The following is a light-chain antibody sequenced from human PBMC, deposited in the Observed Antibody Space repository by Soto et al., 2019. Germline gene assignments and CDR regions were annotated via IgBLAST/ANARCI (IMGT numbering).Light chain of an antibody. V-gene: IGLV2-23*01. J-gene: IGLJ1*01. Sequence: QSALTQPASVSGSPGQSITISCTGTSSDVGSYNFVSWYQQHPGKAPKVMIYEGSKRPSGVSNRFSGSKSGNTASLTISGLQAEDEADYYCCSYAGSSTWVFGTGTKVTV. CDR2: EGS. CDR3: CSYAGSSTWV. CDR1: SSDVGSYNF.